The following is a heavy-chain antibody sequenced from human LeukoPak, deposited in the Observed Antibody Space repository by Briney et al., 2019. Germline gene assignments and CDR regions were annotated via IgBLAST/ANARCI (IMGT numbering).Heavy chain of an antibody. J-gene: IGHJ4*02. Sequence: QPGGSLRLSCAASGFFFNTYWMHWVRHAPGKGLVWVSRIKSDGTNTTYADSVKGRFTISRDNAKNTLYLQMNSLRAEDMAVYYCVREGSLEYFFDYWGQGTLVTVFS. CDR2: IKSDGTNT. CDR3: VREGSLEYFFDY. CDR1: GFFFNTYW. V-gene: IGHV3-74*01. D-gene: IGHD3-10*01.